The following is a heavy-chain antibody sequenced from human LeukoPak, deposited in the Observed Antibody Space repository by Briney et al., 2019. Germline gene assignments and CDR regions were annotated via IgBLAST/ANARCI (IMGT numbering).Heavy chain of an antibody. Sequence: GGSLRLSCAASGFIFRSHWMHWVRQAPGKGLVWVSRVNSDVSSTTYADSVKGRFTISRDNARDTLYLQMNSLRAEDTAVYYCAMGDSSGWYFDYWGQGTLVTVSS. CDR2: VNSDVSST. J-gene: IGHJ4*02. CDR1: GFIFRSHW. D-gene: IGHD6-19*01. CDR3: AMGDSSGWYFDY. V-gene: IGHV3-74*01.